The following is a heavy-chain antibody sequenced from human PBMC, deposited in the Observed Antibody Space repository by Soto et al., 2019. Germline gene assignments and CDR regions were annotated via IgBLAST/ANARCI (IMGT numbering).Heavy chain of an antibody. V-gene: IGHV5-51*01. D-gene: IGHD3-3*01. CDR2: IYPGDSDT. CDR1: GYSFTDFW. Sequence: GESLKISCKGSGYSFTDFWIGWMRQMPGRGLEWMGVIYPGDSDTRYSPSFQGQVTFSADKSTSTAYLQWSSLKASDTAMYYWARRVWGGYSTFAFWGQGTLVTVSS. CDR3: ARRVWGGYSTFAF. J-gene: IGHJ4*02.